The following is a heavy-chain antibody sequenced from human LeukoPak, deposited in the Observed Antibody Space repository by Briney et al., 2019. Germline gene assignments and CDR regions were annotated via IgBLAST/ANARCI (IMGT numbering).Heavy chain of an antibody. D-gene: IGHD3-22*01. CDR2: ITNSGENT. J-gene: IGHJ4*02. Sequence: GGSLRLSCAASGFTFSDYYMSWIRQAPGKGLEWVSGITNSGENTYYADSVKGRFTISRDNSKNTLYLQMNSLRAEDTAVYYCARPYDSSGYYYAYFDYWGQGTLVTVSS. CDR3: ARPYDSSGYYYAYFDY. V-gene: IGHV3-66*02. CDR1: GFTFSDYY.